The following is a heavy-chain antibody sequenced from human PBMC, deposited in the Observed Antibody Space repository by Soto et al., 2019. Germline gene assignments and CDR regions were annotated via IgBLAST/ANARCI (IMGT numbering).Heavy chain of an antibody. D-gene: IGHD4-17*01. V-gene: IGHV3-15*01. CDR3: TTDNTLDYPDAFDI. CDR2: IKSKTDGGTT. CDR1: GFTFSNAW. Sequence: GGSLRLSCAASGFTFSNAWMSWVRQAPGKGLEWVGRIKSKTDGGTTDYAAPVKGRFTISRDDSKNTLYLQMNSLKTEDTAVYYCTTDNTLDYPDAFDIWGQGTMVTV. J-gene: IGHJ3*02.